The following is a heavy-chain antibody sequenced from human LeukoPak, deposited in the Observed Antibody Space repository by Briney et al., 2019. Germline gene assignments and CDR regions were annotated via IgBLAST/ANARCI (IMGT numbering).Heavy chain of an antibody. Sequence: PSQTLSLTCTVSGGSISSGDYYWSWIRQPPGKGLEWIGYIYYSGSTYYNPSLKSRVTISVDTSKNQFSLKLSSVTAADTAVYYCARDGNTLGYCTNGVCLAFDIWGQGTMVTVSS. CDR2: IYYSGST. D-gene: IGHD2-8*01. CDR1: GGSISSGDYY. CDR3: ARDGNTLGYCTNGVCLAFDI. J-gene: IGHJ3*02. V-gene: IGHV4-30-4*08.